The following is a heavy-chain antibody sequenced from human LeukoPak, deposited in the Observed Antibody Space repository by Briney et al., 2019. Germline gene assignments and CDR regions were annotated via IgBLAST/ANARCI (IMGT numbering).Heavy chain of an antibody. CDR3: ARAMVMITFGGVIIHSQAFDI. CDR2: INHSGST. CDR1: GGSFSGYY. D-gene: IGHD3-16*02. J-gene: IGHJ3*02. V-gene: IGHV4-34*01. Sequence: SETLSLTCAVYGGSFSGYYWSWIRQPPGKGLEWIGEINHSGSTNYNPSLKSRVTISVDTSKNQFSLKLSSVTAADTAVYYCARAMVMITFGGVIIHSQAFDIWGQGTMVTVSS.